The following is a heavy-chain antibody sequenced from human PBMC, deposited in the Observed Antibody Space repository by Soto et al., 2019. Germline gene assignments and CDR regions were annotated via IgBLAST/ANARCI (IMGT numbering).Heavy chain of an antibody. CDR3: AVLGAAAGIDY. CDR2: IYYSGST. V-gene: IGHV4-31*03. CDR1: GGSISSRGSP. J-gene: IGHJ4*02. Sequence: PSETLPLRSSVFGGSISSRGSPRSWNRQHPGKGLEWIGYIYYSGSTYYNPSLKSRVTISVDTSKNQFSLKLSSVTAADTAVYYCAVLGAAAGIDYWGQGTLVTVSS. D-gene: IGHD6-13*01.